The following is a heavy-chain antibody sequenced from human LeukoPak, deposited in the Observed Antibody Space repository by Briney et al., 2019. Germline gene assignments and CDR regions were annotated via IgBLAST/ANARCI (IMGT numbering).Heavy chain of an antibody. CDR2: INPSGGST. D-gene: IGHD2-21*02. V-gene: IGHV1-46*01. J-gene: IGHJ3*02. CDR3: ASTVVVTAMGAFDT. Sequence: ASVKVSCKASGYTFTSYYMHWVRQAPGQGLEWMGIINPSGGSTSYAQKFQGRVTMTMDTSASTVYMELSSLRSEDTAVYYCASTVVVTAMGAFDTWGQGTMVTVSS. CDR1: GYTFTSYY.